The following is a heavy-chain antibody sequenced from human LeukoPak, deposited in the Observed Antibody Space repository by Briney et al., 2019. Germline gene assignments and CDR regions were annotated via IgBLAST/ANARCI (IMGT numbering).Heavy chain of an antibody. V-gene: IGHV4-34*01. CDR3: ARLIRGYSYGYPAFSYGMDV. J-gene: IGHJ6*02. CDR2: INHSGST. Sequence: SETLSLTCAVYGGSFSGYYWSWIRQPPGKGLEWIGEINHSGSTNYNPSLKSRVTISVDTSKNQFSLKLSSVTAADTAVYYCARLIRGYSYGYPAFSYGMDVWGQGTTVTVSS. D-gene: IGHD5-18*01. CDR1: GGSFSGYY.